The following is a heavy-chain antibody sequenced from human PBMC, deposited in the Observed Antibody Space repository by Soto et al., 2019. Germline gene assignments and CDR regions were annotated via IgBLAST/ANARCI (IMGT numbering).Heavy chain of an antibody. CDR1: GGSISSGDYY. Sequence: QVQLQESGPGLVKPSQTLSLTCTVSGGSISSGDYYWSWIRQHPGKVLEWIGYIYYSGSTYYNPSLKSRVTIPVDTSKNQFSLKLRSVTAADTAVYYCARWWSGSRQGFDPWGQGTLVTVSS. D-gene: IGHD3-3*01. V-gene: IGHV4-31*03. J-gene: IGHJ5*02. CDR3: ARWWSGSRQGFDP. CDR2: IYYSGST.